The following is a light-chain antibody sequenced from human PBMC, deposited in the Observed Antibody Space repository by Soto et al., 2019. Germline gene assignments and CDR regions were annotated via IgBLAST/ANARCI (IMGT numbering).Light chain of an antibody. CDR1: QTIDSW. J-gene: IGKJ1*01. Sequence: DIQMTQSPSTLSASVGDRVTITCRASQTIDSWLAWYQQRPGKHPNLLIYKASTLASGVPSRFGGSGSGTEYTVTIDSLPPYDFETEYYQQYHIYSGTFGQGTKV. V-gene: IGKV1-5*03. CDR2: KAS. CDR3: QQYHIYSGT.